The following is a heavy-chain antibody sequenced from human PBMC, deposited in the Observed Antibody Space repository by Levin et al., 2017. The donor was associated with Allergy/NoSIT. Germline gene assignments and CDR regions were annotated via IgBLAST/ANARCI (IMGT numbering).Heavy chain of an antibody. V-gene: IGHV3-7*01. Sequence: GGSLRLSCAVSGFAFSSYWMSWVRQAPGKGLEWVANIKQDGSEKHYVDSVKGRFTISRDNAKNSLYLQMNSLRAEDRAVYYCASSSWSYYYGMDVWGQGTTVTVSS. J-gene: IGHJ6*02. CDR2: IKQDGSEK. CDR3: ASSSWSYYYGMDV. D-gene: IGHD6-13*01. CDR1: GFAFSSYW.